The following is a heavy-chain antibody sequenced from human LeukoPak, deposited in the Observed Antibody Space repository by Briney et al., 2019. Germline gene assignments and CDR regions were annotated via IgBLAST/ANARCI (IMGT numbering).Heavy chain of an antibody. CDR2: IWYDGSNK. D-gene: IGHD2-15*01. J-gene: IGHJ4*02. V-gene: IGHV3-33*08. CDR3: ARAAYGRYCSGGSCYPDY. CDR1: GFTFSSYA. Sequence: GGSLRLSCAASGFTFSSYAMHWVRQAPGKGLEWVAVIWYDGSNKYYADSVKGRFTISRDNSKNTLYLQMNSLRAEDTAVYYCARAAYGRYCSGGSCYPDYWGQGTLVTVSS.